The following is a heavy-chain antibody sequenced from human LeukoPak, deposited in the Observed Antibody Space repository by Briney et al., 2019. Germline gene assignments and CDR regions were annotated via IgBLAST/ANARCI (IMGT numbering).Heavy chain of an antibody. Sequence: GGSLRLSCAASGFTFDDYGMSWVRQAPGKGLEWVSVIYSGGSTYYADSVKGRFTISRDNSKNTLYLQMNSLRAEDTAVYYCARDRVPGSGSYHDWGQGTLVTVSS. CDR1: GFTFDDYG. CDR2: IYSGGST. V-gene: IGHV3-53*01. D-gene: IGHD3-10*01. CDR3: ARDRVPGSGSYHD. J-gene: IGHJ4*02.